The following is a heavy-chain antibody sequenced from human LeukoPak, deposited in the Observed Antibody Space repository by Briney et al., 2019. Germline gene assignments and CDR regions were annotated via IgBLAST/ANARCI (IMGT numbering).Heavy chain of an antibody. D-gene: IGHD2-2*01. CDR3: ARAALYCSSTSCYQLRYYYYMDV. CDR1: GYTFASYY. Sequence: ASVKVSCKASGYTFASYYIYWVRQAPGQGLEWMGIINPSDGSTNYAQKFQGRVTMSRDTSTSTVYMELSSLRSDDTAVYYCARAALYCSSTSCYQLRYYYYMDVWGKGTTVTVSS. J-gene: IGHJ6*03. V-gene: IGHV1-46*01. CDR2: INPSDGST.